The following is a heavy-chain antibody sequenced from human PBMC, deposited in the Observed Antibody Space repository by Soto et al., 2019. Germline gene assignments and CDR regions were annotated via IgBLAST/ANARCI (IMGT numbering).Heavy chain of an antibody. D-gene: IGHD3-9*01. J-gene: IGHJ3*02. CDR2: ISTYNGKT. CDR1: GYTFTSHG. CDR3: ARLLTEGVTYREDAFDI. Sequence: HVQLVQSGGEVKKPGASVKVSCKASGYTFTSHGISWVRQAPGQGLEWMGWISTYNGKTDYAQKFQGRVTMTADTRTSTGYMELRSLRSDDKAVYYCARLLTEGVTYREDAFDIWGQGTKDTVSS. V-gene: IGHV1-18*01.